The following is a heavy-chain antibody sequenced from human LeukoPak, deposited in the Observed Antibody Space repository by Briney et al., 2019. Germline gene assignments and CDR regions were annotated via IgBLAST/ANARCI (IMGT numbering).Heavy chain of an antibody. J-gene: IGHJ4*02. CDR1: GFTFSIYS. CDR3: AREMTGYSSSAIDY. CDR2: ISSTSSTI. V-gene: IGHV3-48*01. Sequence: GGSLRLSCAASGFTFSIYSMNWVRQAPGKGLEWISYISSTSSTIYYGDSVKGRFTISRDNAKNSLYLQMNSLRAEDTAVYYCAREMTGYSSSAIDYWGQGTLVTVSS. D-gene: IGHD6-13*01.